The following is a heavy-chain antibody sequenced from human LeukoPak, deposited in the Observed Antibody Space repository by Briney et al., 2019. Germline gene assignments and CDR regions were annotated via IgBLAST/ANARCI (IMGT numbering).Heavy chain of an antibody. J-gene: IGHJ4*02. CDR2: INPHSGGT. Sequence: EASVKVSCKASGYTFTAYYMHWVRQAPGQGLEWMGWINPHSGGTNFAQKFQGRVTMTRDTSITTAHMELSRLTSDDTAMYYCAREIPCSSSSCLDYGGQGTLVTVSS. D-gene: IGHD2-2*01. V-gene: IGHV1-2*02. CDR1: GYTFTAYY. CDR3: AREIPCSSSSCLDY.